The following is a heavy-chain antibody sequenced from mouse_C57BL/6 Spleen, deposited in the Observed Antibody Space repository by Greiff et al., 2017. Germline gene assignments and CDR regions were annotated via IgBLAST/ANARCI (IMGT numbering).Heavy chain of an antibody. V-gene: IGHV6-3*01. D-gene: IGHD1-1*02. CDR3: TAGGPFAD. CDR1: GFTFSNYW. CDR2: IRLKSDNYAT. Sequence: EVMLVESGGGLVQPGGSMKLSCVASGFTFSNYWMNWVRQSPEQGLEWVAQIRLKSDNYATHYAESVKGRFTISRDDSTSSVYLQMNNLRAEDTGIYYCTAGGPFADWGQGTLVTVSA. J-gene: IGHJ3*01.